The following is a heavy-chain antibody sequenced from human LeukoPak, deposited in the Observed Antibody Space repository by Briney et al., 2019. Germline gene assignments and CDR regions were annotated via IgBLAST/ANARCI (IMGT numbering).Heavy chain of an antibody. J-gene: IGHJ4*02. CDR1: GGSFSGYY. V-gene: IGHV4-34*01. D-gene: IGHD3-10*01. CDR3: ARAGWFGELFSFDY. CDR2: INHSGST. Sequence: PSETLSLTCAVYGGSFSGYYWSWIRQPPGKGLEWIGEINHSGSTNYNPSLKSRVTISVDTSKNQFSLKLSSVTAADTAVYYCARAGWFGELFSFDYWGQGTLVTVSS.